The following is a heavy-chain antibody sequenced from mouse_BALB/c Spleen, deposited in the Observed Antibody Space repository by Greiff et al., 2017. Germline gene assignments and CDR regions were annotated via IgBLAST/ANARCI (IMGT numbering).Heavy chain of an antibody. CDR2: INPSTGYT. CDR1: GYTFTSYW. Sequence: QVQLKESGAELAKPGASVKMSCKASGYTFTSYWMHWVKQRPGQGLEWIGYINPSTGYTEYNQKFKDKATLTADKSSSTAYMQLSSLTSEDSAVYYCASRDWVFDYWGQGTTLTVSS. V-gene: IGHV1-7*01. CDR3: ASRDWVFDY. D-gene: IGHD4-1*01. J-gene: IGHJ2*01.